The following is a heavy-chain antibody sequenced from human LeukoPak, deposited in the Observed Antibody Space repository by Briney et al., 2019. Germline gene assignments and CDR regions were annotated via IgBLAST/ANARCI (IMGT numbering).Heavy chain of an antibody. CDR3: ARQDTYYDFWSGYRYLDY. Sequence: SETLSLTCTVSGGSISSYYWSWIRQPPGKGLEWIGYIYYSGSTNYNPSLKSRVTISVDTSKNQFSLKLSSVTAADTAVYYCARQDTYYDFWSGYRYLDYWGQGTLVTVSS. CDR2: IYYSGST. V-gene: IGHV4-59*08. J-gene: IGHJ4*02. CDR1: GGSISSYY. D-gene: IGHD3-3*01.